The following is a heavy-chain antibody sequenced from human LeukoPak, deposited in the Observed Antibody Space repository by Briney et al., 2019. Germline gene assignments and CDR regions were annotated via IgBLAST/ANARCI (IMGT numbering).Heavy chain of an antibody. V-gene: IGHV4-4*07. CDR2: IYTSGST. CDR1: GGSISSYY. D-gene: IGHD6-19*01. Sequence: PSETLSLTCTVSGGSISSYYCNWIRQPAGKGLEWIGRIYTSGSTNYNPPLKSRVTMSVDTSKNQFSLKLRSVTAADTAVYYCARDRVGSGWFDYWGQGTLVTVSS. J-gene: IGHJ4*02. CDR3: ARDRVGSGWFDY.